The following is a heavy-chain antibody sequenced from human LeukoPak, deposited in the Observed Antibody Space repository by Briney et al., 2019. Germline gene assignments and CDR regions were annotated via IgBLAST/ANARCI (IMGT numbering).Heavy chain of an antibody. CDR2: IYYSGTT. V-gene: IGHV4-59*12. D-gene: IGHD6-19*01. Sequence: PSETLSLTCTVSGGSISNYFWTWIRQPPGKGLEWIGFIYYSGTTHYNPSLKSRVTISRDTSKNQFSLKLSSVTAADTAVYYCARGYRRPSSGWSRGAFDIRGPGTMGTVSS. CDR1: GGSISNYF. J-gene: IGHJ3*02. CDR3: ARGYRRPSSGWSRGAFDI.